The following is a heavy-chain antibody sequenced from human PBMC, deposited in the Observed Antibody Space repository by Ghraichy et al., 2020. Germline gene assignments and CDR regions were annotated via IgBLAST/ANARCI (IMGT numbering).Heavy chain of an antibody. D-gene: IGHD4-17*01. Sequence: LSLTCAASGFTFEDYAMHWVRQAPGKGLEWVSGISWNSGSMGYADSVKGRFTISRDNAKNSLYLQMNSLRAEDAALYYCAKGRNTVTAFFDYWGQGTQVTVSS. CDR3: AKGRNTVTAFFDY. V-gene: IGHV3-9*01. CDR1: GFTFEDYA. CDR2: ISWNSGSM. J-gene: IGHJ4*02.